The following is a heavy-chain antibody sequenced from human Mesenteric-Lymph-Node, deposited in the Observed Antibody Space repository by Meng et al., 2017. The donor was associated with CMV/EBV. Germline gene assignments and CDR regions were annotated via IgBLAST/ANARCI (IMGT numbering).Heavy chain of an antibody. J-gene: IGHJ4*02. Sequence: GESLKISCGASGFTFRSYSMNWVRQAPGKRLEWVSSISSSSTYIYYADSVKGRFTISRDNSKNTLYLQMNSLRAEDTAVYYCARDVAAAGDYWGQGTLVTVSS. CDR2: ISSSSTYI. CDR1: GFTFRSYS. CDR3: ARDVAAAGDY. V-gene: IGHV3-21*01. D-gene: IGHD6-13*01.